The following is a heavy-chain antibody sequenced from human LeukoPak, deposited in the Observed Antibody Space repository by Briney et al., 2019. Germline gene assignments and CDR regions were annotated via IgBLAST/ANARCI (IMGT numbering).Heavy chain of an antibody. V-gene: IGHV4-34*01. CDR2: VNHSGSA. J-gene: IGHJ4*02. D-gene: IGHD5-18*01. CDR1: GGSFSGYY. CDR3: ARGSRGYSYG. Sequence: SETLSLTCAVYGGSFSGYYWNRIRQPPGKGLEWIGQVNHSGSANYNPSLRSRVAISVDTSNNQFSLKLSSVTAADTAVYYCARGSRGYSYGWGQGTLVTVSS.